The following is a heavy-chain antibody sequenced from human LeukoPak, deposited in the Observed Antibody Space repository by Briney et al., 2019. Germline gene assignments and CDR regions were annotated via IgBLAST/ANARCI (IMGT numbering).Heavy chain of an antibody. CDR2: ISAGNRAI. V-gene: IGHV3-48*01. J-gene: IGHJ4*02. Sequence: SSETLSLTCTVSGGSISSSSYYWGWVRQAPGKGLEWVSYISAGNRAIYYADSVKGRFTISRDDAKNSLYLQMSSLRAEDTAVYYCARDRPDWAIDYWGQGTLVTVSS. CDR3: ARDRPDWAIDY. D-gene: IGHD3-9*01. CDR1: GGSISSSSYY.